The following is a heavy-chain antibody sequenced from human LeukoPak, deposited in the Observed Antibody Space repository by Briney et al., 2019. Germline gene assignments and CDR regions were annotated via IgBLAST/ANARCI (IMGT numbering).Heavy chain of an antibody. CDR2: IIPILGIA. D-gene: IGHD2-2*01. Sequence: GASVKVSCKASGGTFSSYTISWVRQAPGQGLEWMGRIIPILGIANYAQKFQGRVTITADKSTSTAYMELSSLRSEDTAVYYCATGYCSSTSCLHMNWFGTWGQGTLVSVSS. J-gene: IGHJ5*02. V-gene: IGHV1-69*02. CDR1: GGTFSSYT. CDR3: ATGYCSSTSCLHMNWFGT.